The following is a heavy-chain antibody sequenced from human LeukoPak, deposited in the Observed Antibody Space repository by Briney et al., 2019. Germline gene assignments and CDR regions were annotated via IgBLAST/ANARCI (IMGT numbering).Heavy chain of an antibody. CDR2: INPSGGST. D-gene: IGHD6-6*01. J-gene: IGHJ6*02. V-gene: IGHV1-46*01. CDR1: GYTFTSYY. CDR3: ARTSIAVGDYYYYGMDV. Sequence: ASVKVSCKSSGYTFTSYYMYWVRQAPGQGLEWMGIINPSGGSTSYAQKFQGRVTITADESTSTAYMELSSLRSEDTAVYYCARTSIAVGDYYYYGMDVWGQGTTVTVSS.